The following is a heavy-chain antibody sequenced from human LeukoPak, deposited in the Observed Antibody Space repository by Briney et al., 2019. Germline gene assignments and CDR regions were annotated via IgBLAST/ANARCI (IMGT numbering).Heavy chain of an antibody. Sequence: PGGPLRLSCAASGFTFSSYAMSWVHQAPGKGLEWVSAISGSGGSTYYADSVKGRFTISRDNSKNTLYLQMNSLRAEDTAVYYCAKDQDYYGSGSPFDYWGQGTLVTVSS. V-gene: IGHV3-23*01. CDR2: ISGSGGST. CDR3: AKDQDYYGSGSPFDY. CDR1: GFTFSSYA. D-gene: IGHD3-10*01. J-gene: IGHJ4*02.